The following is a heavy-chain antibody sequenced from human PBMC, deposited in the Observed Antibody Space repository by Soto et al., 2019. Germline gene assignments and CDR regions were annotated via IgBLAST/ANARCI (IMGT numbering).Heavy chain of an antibody. D-gene: IGHD2-21*02. J-gene: IGHJ5*01. V-gene: IGHV1-69*13. CDR1: GGTFSSYA. Sequence: GASVKVSCKASGGTFSSYAISWVRQAPGQGLEWMGGIIPIFGTTNYAQKFHGRLTITADESTSTAYMELNNLISDDTAIYYCALVHQVVTNYRHWFDSCGQVNRVTVSS. CDR3: ALVHQVVTNYRHWFDS. CDR2: IIPIFGTT.